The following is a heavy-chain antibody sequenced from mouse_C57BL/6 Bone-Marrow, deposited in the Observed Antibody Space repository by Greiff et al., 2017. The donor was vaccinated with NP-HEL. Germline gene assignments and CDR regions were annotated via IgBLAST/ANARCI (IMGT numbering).Heavy chain of an antibody. Sequence: EVKLVESGGGLVQPGGSLSLSCAASGFTFTDYYMSWVRQPPGKALEWLGFIRNKANGYTTEYSASVKGRFTISRDNSQRILYLQMNALRADDSATYYCARRSWSDAMDYWGQGTSVTVSS. CDR1: GFTFTDYY. CDR2: IRNKANGYTT. CDR3: ARRSWSDAMDY. V-gene: IGHV7-3*01. J-gene: IGHJ4*01.